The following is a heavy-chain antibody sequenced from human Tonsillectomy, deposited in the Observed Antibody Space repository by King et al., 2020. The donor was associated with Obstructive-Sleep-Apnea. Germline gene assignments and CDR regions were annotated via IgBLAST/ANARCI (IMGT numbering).Heavy chain of an antibody. V-gene: IGHV3-23*04. D-gene: IGHD2-15*01. CDR3: TREACSGGRCYSDY. CDR2: ISGSGGST. J-gene: IGHJ4*02. Sequence: VQLVESGGGLVQPGGSLRLSCAASGITLSNYAMSWVRQAPGKGLEWVSGISGSGGSTYYADSVKGRFTISRDTSRNTLYLQMNSLRADDTAVYHCTREACSGGRCYSDYWGQGTLVTVSS. CDR1: GITLSNYA.